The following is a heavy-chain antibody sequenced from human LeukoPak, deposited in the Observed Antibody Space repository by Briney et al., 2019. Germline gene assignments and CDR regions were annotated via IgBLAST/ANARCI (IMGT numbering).Heavy chain of an antibody. CDR2: INTDGSST. Sequence: PGGSLRLSCAASGFTFSSYWMHWVRQAPGKGLVWVACINTDGSSTGYADSVEGRFTISRDNSKDTLYLQMNSLRAEDTAVYYCARNWNDVKSLNYYYFGIDVWGQGTTVTVSS. CDR3: ARNWNDVKSLNYYYFGIDV. CDR1: GFTFSSYW. D-gene: IGHD1-1*01. V-gene: IGHV3-74*01. J-gene: IGHJ6*02.